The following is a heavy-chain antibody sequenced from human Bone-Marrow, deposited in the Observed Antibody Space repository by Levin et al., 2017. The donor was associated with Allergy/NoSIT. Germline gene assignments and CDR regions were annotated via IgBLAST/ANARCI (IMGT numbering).Heavy chain of an antibody. CDR1: GYSFTSYW. J-gene: IGHJ2*01. CDR2: IYPDDSDT. Sequence: PGESLKISCKGSGYSFTSYWIGWVRQMPGKGLEWMGIIYPDDSDTRYSPSFQGQVTISADKSISTAYLQWSSLKASDTAMYYCARPRIAVAGTGYFDLWGRGTLVTVSS. CDR3: ARPRIAVAGTGYFDL. V-gene: IGHV5-51*01. D-gene: IGHD6-19*01.